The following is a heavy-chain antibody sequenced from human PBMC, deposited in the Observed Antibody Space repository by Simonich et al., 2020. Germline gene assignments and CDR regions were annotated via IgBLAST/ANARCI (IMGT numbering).Heavy chain of an antibody. CDR3: ARHAGFAFDI. D-gene: IGHD6-13*01. J-gene: IGHJ3*02. Sequence: QLQLQESGPGLVKPSETLSLTCTVSGGSISSSSDSWGWIRQPPGKGLEWIGSIYYGGSTDYNPSLKSRVTISVDTSKNQFSLKLSSVTAADTAVYYCARHAGFAFDIWGQGTMVTVSS. CDR1: GGSISSSSDS. V-gene: IGHV4-39*01. CDR2: IYYGGST.